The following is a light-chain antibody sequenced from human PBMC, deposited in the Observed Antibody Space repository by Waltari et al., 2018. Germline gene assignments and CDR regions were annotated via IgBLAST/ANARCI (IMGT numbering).Light chain of an antibody. CDR1: QSISKY. Sequence: EIMLTQSPGTLSLSPGERATLSCKASQSISKYLAWYQQKPGQAPRLLIYHAASRATGIPDRFSGSWSGTDFSLTISRLEPEDFAVYYCQHYVRLPATFGQGTNVEIK. CDR3: QHYVRLPAT. J-gene: IGKJ1*01. CDR2: HAA. V-gene: IGKV3-20*01.